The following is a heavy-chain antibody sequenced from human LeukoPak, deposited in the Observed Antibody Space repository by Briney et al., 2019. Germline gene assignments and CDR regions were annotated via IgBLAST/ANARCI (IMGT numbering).Heavy chain of an antibody. V-gene: IGHV1-2*02. CDR3: ARSYSSGWAPYYYYYYMDV. Sequence: ASVKVSCKASGYTFTGYYMHWVRQAPGQGLEWMGWINPNSGGTNYAQTFQARVTMTRDTSTSTASMELSGLRSDDTAVYYCARSYSSGWAPYYYYYYMDVWGKGTTVTVSS. D-gene: IGHD6-19*01. CDR1: GYTFTGYY. CDR2: INPNSGGT. J-gene: IGHJ6*03.